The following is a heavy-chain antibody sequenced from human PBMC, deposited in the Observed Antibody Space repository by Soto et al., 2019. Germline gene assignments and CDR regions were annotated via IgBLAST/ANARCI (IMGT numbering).Heavy chain of an antibody. V-gene: IGHV2-5*02. CDR2: IYWDDDK. J-gene: IGHJ6*03. CDR1: GFSLSTSGVG. CDR3: ARTTIEYYDFWSGYPQTYYYYYYMDV. Sequence: SGPTLVKPTQTLTLTCTFSGFSLSTSGVGVGWIRQPPGKALEWLALIYWDDDKRYSPSLKSRLTITKDTSKNQVVLTMTNMDPVDTATYYCARTTIEYYDFWSGYPQTYYYYYYMDVWGKGTTVTVSS. D-gene: IGHD3-3*01.